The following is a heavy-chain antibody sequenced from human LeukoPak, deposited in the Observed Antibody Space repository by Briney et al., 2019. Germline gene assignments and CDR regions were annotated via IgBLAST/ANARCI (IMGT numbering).Heavy chain of an antibody. J-gene: IGHJ4*02. V-gene: IGHV4-4*07. CDR2: IYTSGST. CDR1: GGSISSYY. CDR3: AREEREEQLVRGFDY. Sequence: SATLSLTCTASGGSISSYYWSWIRQPAGKGLEWIGRIYTSGSTNYNPSLKSRVTMSVDTSKNQFSLKLSSVTAADTAVYYCAREEREEQLVRGFDYWGQGTLVTVSS. D-gene: IGHD6-13*01.